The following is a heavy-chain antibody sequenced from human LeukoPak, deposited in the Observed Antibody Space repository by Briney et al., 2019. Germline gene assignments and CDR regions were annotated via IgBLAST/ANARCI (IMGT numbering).Heavy chain of an antibody. V-gene: IGHV3-23*01. J-gene: IGHJ4*02. CDR2: ISGNGATT. Sequence: PGRSLRLSCAASGFMFSSYGMSWVRQAPGKGLEWVSAISGNGATTYYADSVKGRFTISRDNSKNTLYLRMNSLRVEDTAVYYCVKDLGWGLDYWGQGTLASVSS. CDR3: VKDLGWGLDY. CDR1: GFMFSSYG. D-gene: IGHD4-23*01.